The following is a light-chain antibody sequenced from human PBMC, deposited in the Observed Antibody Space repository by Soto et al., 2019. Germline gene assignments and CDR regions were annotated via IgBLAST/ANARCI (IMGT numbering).Light chain of an antibody. Sequence: QSVLTQPPSASGTPGQRVTISCSGSNSNIGSNTVDWYQQLPGTAPKLLIYTNIQRPSGVPDRFSGSKSGTSASLAISGLQSEDEADYYCAAWDDSLSGWVFGGGTKLTVL. J-gene: IGLJ3*02. V-gene: IGLV1-44*01. CDR3: AAWDDSLSGWV. CDR2: TNI. CDR1: NSNIGSNT.